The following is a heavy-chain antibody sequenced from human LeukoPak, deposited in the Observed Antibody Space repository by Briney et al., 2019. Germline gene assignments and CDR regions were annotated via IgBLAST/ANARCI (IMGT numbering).Heavy chain of an antibody. J-gene: IGHJ6*03. CDR3: ARGHWIGQYYSYMDV. Sequence: ASVKVSCKASGYTFTGYYMHWVRQAPGQGLEWMSWVNPNSGLTNYAQKFQGRVTMTRDTSITTAYMELISLTSDDTAVYFCARGHWIGQYYSYMDVWGKGTTVTVSS. V-gene: IGHV1-2*02. D-gene: IGHD1-1*01. CDR2: VNPNSGLT. CDR1: GYTFTGYY.